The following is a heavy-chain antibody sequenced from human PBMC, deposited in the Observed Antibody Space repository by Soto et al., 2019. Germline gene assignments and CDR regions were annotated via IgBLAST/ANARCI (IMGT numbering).Heavy chain of an antibody. D-gene: IGHD3-10*01. CDR3: AALWFGELAFNY. CDR2: VYHNGIM. CDR1: SYSISSGYY. Sequence: WETLSLTCSVSSYSISSGYYWGWVRQAPGKGLEWLGSVYHNGIMFHNPSFQSRVTISVDTSKNQFSLNLRSVTAADTAVYYCAALWFGELAFNYWGHGILVTVSS. J-gene: IGHJ4*01. V-gene: IGHV4-38-2*02.